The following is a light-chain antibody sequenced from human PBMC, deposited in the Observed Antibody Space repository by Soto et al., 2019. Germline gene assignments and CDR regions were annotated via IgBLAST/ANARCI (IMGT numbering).Light chain of an antibody. Sequence: DIVMTQSPFSLPVTPGEPASISCRSSQSLLHSNGYNYLDWYLQKPGQSPQLLIYLGSNRASGVHDRFSDSASGTDFTLTISRVEAEDVGVYYCMGALQSPPTFGQGTKVDIK. CDR3: MGALQSPPT. CDR1: QSLLHSNGYNY. J-gene: IGKJ1*01. V-gene: IGKV2-28*01. CDR2: LGS.